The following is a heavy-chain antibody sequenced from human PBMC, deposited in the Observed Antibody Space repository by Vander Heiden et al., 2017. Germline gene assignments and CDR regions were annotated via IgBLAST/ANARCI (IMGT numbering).Heavy chain of an antibody. CDR3: AKEKYYDILTGPIDY. CDR2: ISWNSGRI. Sequence: EVQLVESGGGLVQPGRSLRLSCAASGFTFADYAMPWVRQAPGKGLEWVSGISWNSGRIGYADSVKGRFTISRDNAKNALYLQMNSLRAEDTALYYCAKEKYYDILTGPIDYWGQGTLVTVSS. V-gene: IGHV3-9*01. J-gene: IGHJ4*02. D-gene: IGHD3-9*01. CDR1: GFTFADYA.